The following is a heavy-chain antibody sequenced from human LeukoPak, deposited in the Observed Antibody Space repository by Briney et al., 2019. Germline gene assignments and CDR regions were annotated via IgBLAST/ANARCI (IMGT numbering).Heavy chain of an antibody. CDR3: ARAFSGWYGNYYGMDV. J-gene: IGHJ6*02. V-gene: IGHV3-30*04. D-gene: IGHD6-19*01. CDR2: TPYDGSNK. CDR1: GFTFTSYA. Sequence: GRSLRLSCAASGFTFTSYAMHWVRQAPGKGLEWVAVTPYDGSNKFYADSVKGRFTISRDNSKNTLYLQMNSLRVEDTAVYYCARAFSGWYGNYYGMDVWGQGTTVTVSS.